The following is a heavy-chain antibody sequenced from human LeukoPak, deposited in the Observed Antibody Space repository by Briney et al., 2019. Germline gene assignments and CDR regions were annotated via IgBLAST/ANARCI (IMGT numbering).Heavy chain of an antibody. CDR2: IYYSGST. D-gene: IGHD1-26*01. V-gene: IGHV4-30-4*01. J-gene: IGHJ4*02. CDR3: ARSKSGAPDY. CDR1: GDSISSGDYY. Sequence: SRTLSLTCSVSGDSISSGDYYWNWIRQPPGKGLEWIGYIYYSGSTSDNPSLKSRVTISVDTSKNQFSLKLSSVTAADTAVYYCARSKSGAPDYWGQGTLVTVSS.